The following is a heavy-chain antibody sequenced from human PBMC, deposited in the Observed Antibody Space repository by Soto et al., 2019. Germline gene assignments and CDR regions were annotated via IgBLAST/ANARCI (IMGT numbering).Heavy chain of an antibody. CDR2: IYWDDDK. CDR1: GFSLSTSGVG. CDR3: AHRIDYWNYAYLGYFDY. D-gene: IGHD1-7*01. Sequence: QITLKESGPTLVKPTQTLTLTCTFSGFSLSTSGVGVGWIRQPPGKALEWLALIYWDDDKRYSPSLKSRLTITKDTSKNQVVLTMTNMDPVDTATYYCAHRIDYWNYAYLGYFDYWGQGTLVTVSS. V-gene: IGHV2-5*02. J-gene: IGHJ4*02.